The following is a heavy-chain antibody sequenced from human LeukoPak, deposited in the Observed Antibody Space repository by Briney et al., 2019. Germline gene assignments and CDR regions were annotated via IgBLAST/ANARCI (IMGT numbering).Heavy chain of an antibody. CDR1: GFTVSGNY. CDR2: IYDSGST. V-gene: IGHV4-38-2*01. D-gene: IGHD3-9*01. CDR3: ASTQGDYDILLN. Sequence: GSLRLSCAASGFTVSGNYMSWVRQPPGKGLEWIGSIYDSGSTYSNPSLKSRLTISVDTSKNQFSLRLRSVTAADTAIYYCASTQGDYDILLNWGQGTLVTVSS. J-gene: IGHJ4*02.